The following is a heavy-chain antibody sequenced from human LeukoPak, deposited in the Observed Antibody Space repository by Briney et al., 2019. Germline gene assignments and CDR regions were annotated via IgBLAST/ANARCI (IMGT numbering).Heavy chain of an antibody. J-gene: IGHJ4*02. CDR2: INPNSGGT. D-gene: IGHD3-9*01. CDR3: ARVLRYFDWLRY. Sequence: ASVKVSCKASGYTFTNYYIHWVRQAPGQGLEWMGWINPNSGGTNYAQKFQGRVTMTRDTSISTAYMELSRLRSDDTAVYYCARVLRYFDWLRYWGQGTLVTVSS. V-gene: IGHV1-2*02. CDR1: GYTFTNYY.